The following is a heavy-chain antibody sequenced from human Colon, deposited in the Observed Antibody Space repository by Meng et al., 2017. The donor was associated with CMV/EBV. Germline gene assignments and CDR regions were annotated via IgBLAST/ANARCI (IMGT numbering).Heavy chain of an antibody. V-gene: IGHV3-13*01. CDR3: AREGYFRGFVN. CDR1: GFTFSSYD. D-gene: IGHD1-26*01. Sequence: GESLKISCAASGFTFSSYDMHWVRQATGKGLEWVSAIGTAGDTYYPGSVKGRFTISTDSSNNTLYLQMSSLRDEDTAVYYCAREGYFRGFVNWGPGTLVTVSS. CDR2: IGTAGDT. J-gene: IGHJ4*02.